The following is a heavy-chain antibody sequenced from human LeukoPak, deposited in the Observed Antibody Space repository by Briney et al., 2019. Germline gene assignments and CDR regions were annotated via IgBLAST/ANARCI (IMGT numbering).Heavy chain of an antibody. CDR1: GFTYSNYW. CDR3: ARDQTPFV. J-gene: IGHJ4*02. Sequence: GGSLRLSCAASGFTYSNYWMTWVRQAPGKGLEWVANIKQDGSEQYYVDSVKGRFTISRDNAKNSLYLQMNSLRAEDMAVYYCARDQTPFVWGQGTLVTVSS. V-gene: IGHV3-7*01. CDR2: IKQDGSEQ.